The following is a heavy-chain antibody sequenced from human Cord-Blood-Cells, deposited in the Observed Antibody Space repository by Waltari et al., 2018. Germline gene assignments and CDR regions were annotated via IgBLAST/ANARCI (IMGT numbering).Heavy chain of an antibody. CDR2: IWYDGSNK. CDR3: ARDKGPWYFDL. J-gene: IGHJ2*01. Sequence: QVQLVESGGGVVQPGRSLRLSCAASGFTFRSYGMHWVRQAPGKGLGWVAVIWYDGSNKYYADSVKGRFTISRDNSKNTLYLQMNSLRAEDTAVYYCARDKGPWYFDLWGRGTLVTVSS. CDR1: GFTFRSYG. V-gene: IGHV3-33*01.